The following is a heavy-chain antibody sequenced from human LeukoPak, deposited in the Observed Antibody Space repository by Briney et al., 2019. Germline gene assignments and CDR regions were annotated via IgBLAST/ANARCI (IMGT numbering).Heavy chain of an antibody. J-gene: IGHJ3*02. D-gene: IGHD5-18*01. CDR1: GYTFTSYG. V-gene: IGHV1-18*01. Sequence: ASVKVSCKASGYTFTSYGISWVRQAPGQGLEWMGWISAYNGNTNYAQKLQGRVTMTTDTSTSTAYMELSSLRSEDTAVYYCARDPPKHETTQLWWDDAFDIWGQGTMVTVSS. CDR2: ISAYNGNT. CDR3: ARDPPKHETTQLWWDDAFDI.